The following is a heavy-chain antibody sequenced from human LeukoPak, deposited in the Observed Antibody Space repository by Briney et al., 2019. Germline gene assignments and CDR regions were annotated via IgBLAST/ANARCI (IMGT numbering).Heavy chain of an antibody. D-gene: IGHD3-3*01. CDR3: AREVITIFGVVRTQTTYGPHRFDP. V-gene: IGHV1-18*01. Sequence: ASVKVSCKASGYTFTSYGISWVRQAPGQGLEWMGWISAYNGNTNYAQKLQGRVTMTTDTSTSTAYMELRSLRSEDTAVYYCAREVITIFGVVRTQTTYGPHRFDPWGQGTLVTVSS. CDR1: GYTFTSYG. CDR2: ISAYNGNT. J-gene: IGHJ5*02.